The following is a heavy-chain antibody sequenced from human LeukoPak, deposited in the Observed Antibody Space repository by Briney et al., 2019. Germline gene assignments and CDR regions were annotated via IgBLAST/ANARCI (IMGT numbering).Heavy chain of an antibody. CDR3: ASLYDSSGYYSGYFDY. Sequence: SETLSLTCTVSGGSISSHYWSWIRQPPGKGLEWIGYIYYSGSTNYNPSLKSRVTISVDTSKNQFSLKLSSVTAADTAVYYCASLYDSSGYYSGYFDYWGQGTLVTVSS. J-gene: IGHJ4*02. V-gene: IGHV4-59*11. CDR2: IYYSGST. D-gene: IGHD3-22*01. CDR1: GGSISSHY.